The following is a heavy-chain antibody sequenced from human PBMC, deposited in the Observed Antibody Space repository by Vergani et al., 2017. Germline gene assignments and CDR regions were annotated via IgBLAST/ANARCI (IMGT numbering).Heavy chain of an antibody. Sequence: QVQLVQSGAEVKKPGASVKVSCKASGYTFTGYYMHWVRQAPGQGLEWMGRIIPILGIANYAQKFQGRVTITADKSTSTAYMELSSLRSEDTAVYYCASLKATTSQNFDYWGQGTLVTVSS. J-gene: IGHJ4*02. D-gene: IGHD5-12*01. CDR1: GYTFTGYY. CDR2: IIPILGIA. V-gene: IGHV1-69*09. CDR3: ASLKATTSQNFDY.